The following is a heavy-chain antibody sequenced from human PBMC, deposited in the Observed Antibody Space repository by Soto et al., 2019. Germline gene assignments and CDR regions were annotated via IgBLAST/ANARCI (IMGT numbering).Heavy chain of an antibody. CDR2: INHSGST. CDR1: GGSFSGYY. J-gene: IGHJ6*03. CDR3: ARERKQQPPYYYCYYMDV. V-gene: IGHV4-34*01. Sequence: SETLSLTCAVYGGSFSGYYWSWIRQPPGKGLEWIGEINHSGSTNYNPSLKSRVTISVDTSKNQFSLKLSSVTAADTAVYYCARERKQQPPYYYCYYMDVWGKGTTVTVSS. D-gene: IGHD6-13*01.